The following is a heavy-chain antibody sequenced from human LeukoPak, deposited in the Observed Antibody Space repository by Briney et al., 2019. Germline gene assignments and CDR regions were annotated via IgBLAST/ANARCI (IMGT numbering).Heavy chain of an antibody. CDR2: ISYDGSNK. V-gene: IGHV3-30*18. Sequence: PGGSLRLSCAASGFTFSSYGMHWVRQAPGKGLEWVAVISYDGSNKYYADSVKGRFTISRDNSKNTLYLQMNSLRAEDTAVYYCAKDGSKYYYGSGSYHDYWGQGTLVTVSS. D-gene: IGHD3-10*01. CDR3: AKDGSKYYYGSGSYHDY. CDR1: GFTFSSYG. J-gene: IGHJ4*02.